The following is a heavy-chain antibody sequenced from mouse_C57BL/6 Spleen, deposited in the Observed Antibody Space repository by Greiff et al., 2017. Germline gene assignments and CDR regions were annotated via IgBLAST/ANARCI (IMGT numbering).Heavy chain of an antibody. CDR1: GYAFSSSW. V-gene: IGHV1-82*01. Sequence: QVQLQQSGPELVKPGASVKISCKASGYAFSSSWMNWVKQRPGKGLEWIGRIYPGDGDTNYNGKFKGKATLTADKSSSTAYMQLSSLRSEDSAVYFCARGHYGSSYVGLGTMDYWGQGTSVTVSS. J-gene: IGHJ4*01. CDR2: IYPGDGDT. D-gene: IGHD1-1*01. CDR3: ARGHYGSSYVGLGTMDY.